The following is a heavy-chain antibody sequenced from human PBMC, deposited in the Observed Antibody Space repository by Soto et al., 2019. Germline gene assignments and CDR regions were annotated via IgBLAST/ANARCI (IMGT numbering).Heavy chain of an antibody. D-gene: IGHD3-3*01. Sequence: QLQLQESGSGLVKPSQTLSLTCAVSGGSISSGRYSWSWIRQPPGKGLGWIGYIYHSGSTYYNPSLKSRVTISVDRSKNQFSLKLSSVTAADTAVYYCAAGAIFGVVPLDYWGQGTLVTVSS. CDR1: GGSISSGRYS. J-gene: IGHJ4*02. CDR2: IYHSGST. CDR3: AAGAIFGVVPLDY. V-gene: IGHV4-30-2*01.